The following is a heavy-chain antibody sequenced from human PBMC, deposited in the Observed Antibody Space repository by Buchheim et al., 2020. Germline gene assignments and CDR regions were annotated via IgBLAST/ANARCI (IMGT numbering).Heavy chain of an antibody. CDR1: GFTFSSYS. CDR2: ISSSSSYI. J-gene: IGHJ6*02. CDR3: ASFRPVGGVIVPFDYGMDV. Sequence: EVQLVESGGGLVKPGGSLRLSCAASGFTFSSYSMNWVRQAPGKGLEWVSSISSSSSYIYYADSVKGRFTISRDNAKNSLYLQMNSLRAEDTAVYYCASFRPVGGVIVPFDYGMDVWGQGTT. D-gene: IGHD3-16*02. V-gene: IGHV3-21*01.